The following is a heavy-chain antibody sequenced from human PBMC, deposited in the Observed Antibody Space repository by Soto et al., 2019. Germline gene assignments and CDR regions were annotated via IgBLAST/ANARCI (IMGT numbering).Heavy chain of an antibody. V-gene: IGHV3-23*01. CDR1: GFTFSSYA. CDR2: ISGSVGTT. Sequence: GGSLRLSCAASGFTFSSYAMSWVRQAPGKGLEWVSVISGSVGTTYYADSVKGRFTISRDNSKSTLYLQMNSLGAEDTAVYYCAKSPPLSHFDFWSDYLGSWGQGTLVNVPQ. D-gene: IGHD3-3*01. J-gene: IGHJ4*02. CDR3: AKSPPLSHFDFWSDYLGS.